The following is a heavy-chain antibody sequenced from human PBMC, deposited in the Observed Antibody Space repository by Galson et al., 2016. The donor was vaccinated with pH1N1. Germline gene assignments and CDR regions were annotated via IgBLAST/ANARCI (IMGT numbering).Heavy chain of an antibody. V-gene: IGHV2-5*02. D-gene: IGHD3-10*01. J-gene: IGHJ4*02. CDR2: IYWDDAK. CDR1: GFSLTTREVG. CDR3: AHREMLRGAPVFGY. Sequence: PALVKPTQTVTLTCTFSGFSLTTREVGVGWFRQPPGKALEWLALIYWDDAKRYSPSLRTRLIITKDTSDDQVVLTMISMDPVDTATYFCAHREMLRGAPVFGYWGQGTLVTVSS.